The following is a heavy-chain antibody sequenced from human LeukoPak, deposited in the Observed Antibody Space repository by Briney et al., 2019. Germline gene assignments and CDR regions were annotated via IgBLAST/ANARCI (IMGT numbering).Heavy chain of an antibody. CDR2: IYYSGST. V-gene: IGHV4-39*01. CDR3: ARGGSYLSAFDI. D-gene: IGHD1-26*01. J-gene: IGHJ3*02. Sequence: PSETLSLTCTVSGGSISSRNYYWGWIRQPPGKGLEWIGNIYYSGSTYYNPSLKSRVTISVDTSRNQFSLKLSSVTAADTAVYYCARGGSYLSAFDIWGQGTMVTVSS. CDR1: GGSISSRNYY.